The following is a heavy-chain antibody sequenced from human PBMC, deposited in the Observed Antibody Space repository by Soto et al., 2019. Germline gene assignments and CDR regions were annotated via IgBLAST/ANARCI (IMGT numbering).Heavy chain of an antibody. CDR1: GFTFSNYA. Sequence: EVQLLESGVGLVQPGGSLRLSCAASGFTFSNYAMSWVRQAPGKGLEWVSGIGGRATSAYYADAVKGRFAISRDNSYNTLFLQLNSLRAEDTAVYYCAKSRYSDSSGDFCDFWGQGTLVSVSS. J-gene: IGHJ4*02. CDR3: AKSRYSDSSGDFCDF. CDR2: IGGRATSA. V-gene: IGHV3-23*01. D-gene: IGHD3-22*01.